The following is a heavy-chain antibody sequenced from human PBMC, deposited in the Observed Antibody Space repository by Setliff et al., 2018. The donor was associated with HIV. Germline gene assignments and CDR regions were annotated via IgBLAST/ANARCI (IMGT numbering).Heavy chain of an antibody. CDR1: GYTFTNYW. J-gene: IGHJ4*03. CDR3: AKGGGLNFRYHDWFVKI. Sequence: GESLKISCEASGYTFTNYWIGWVRQMPGKGLEWMGIIYPSDSDTRYSPPFKGQVTISADRSINTAYLQWSSLRDSDTAMYYCAKGGGLNFRYHDWFVKIWGQGTLVTVSS. D-gene: IGHD3-9*01. V-gene: IGHV5-51*01. CDR2: IYPSDSDT.